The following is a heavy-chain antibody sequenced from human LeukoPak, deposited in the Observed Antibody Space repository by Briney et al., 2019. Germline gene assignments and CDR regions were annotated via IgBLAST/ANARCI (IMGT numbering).Heavy chain of an antibody. CDR2: IYSGGSA. Sequence: GGSLRLSCAASGFTVSANYMSWVRQAPGKGLEWVSIIYSGGSAYYADSLKDRFTISRDNSENTVYLQINSLRVEDTAVYYCARVMVSGAAGMDYFDYWGQGTLVTVSS. J-gene: IGHJ4*02. CDR3: ARVMVSGAAGMDYFDY. D-gene: IGHD6-13*01. V-gene: IGHV3-66*01. CDR1: GFTVSANY.